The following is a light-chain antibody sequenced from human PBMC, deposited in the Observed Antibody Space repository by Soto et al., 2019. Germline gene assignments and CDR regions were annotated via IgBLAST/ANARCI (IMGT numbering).Light chain of an antibody. Sequence: TVVTQSPATLSVSPGETATLSCRTSQGLNRNLAWYQQKLGQAPRVLIYGASTRATGIPARFSGSGSGTEFILTISSLQSEDFAVYYCHEYNTWPWTFGQVTKVAIK. J-gene: IGKJ1*01. CDR1: QGLNRN. CDR2: GAS. V-gene: IGKV3-15*01. CDR3: HEYNTWPWT.